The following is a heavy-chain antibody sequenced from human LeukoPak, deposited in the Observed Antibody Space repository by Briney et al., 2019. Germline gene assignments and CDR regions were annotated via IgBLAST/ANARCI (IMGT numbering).Heavy chain of an antibody. Sequence: PSQTLSLTCTVSGGSISSGDNYWSWIRQPPGKGLEWIGYIYYSGSTNYNPSLKSRVTISVDTSKNQFSLKLSSVTAADTAVYYCARHTDDSDAFDIWGQGTMVTVSS. D-gene: IGHD5-18*01. CDR3: ARHTDDSDAFDI. V-gene: IGHV4-30-4*01. CDR1: GGSISSGDNY. J-gene: IGHJ3*02. CDR2: IYYSGST.